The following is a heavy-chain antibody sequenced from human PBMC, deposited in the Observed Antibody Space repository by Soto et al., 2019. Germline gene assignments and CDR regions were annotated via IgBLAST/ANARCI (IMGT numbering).Heavy chain of an antibody. CDR3: ARERRIAAAGTPAWFDP. J-gene: IGHJ5*02. CDR1: GYSFTSYW. D-gene: IGHD6-13*01. Sequence: GESLKISCKGSGYSFTSYWIGWVRQMPGKGLEWMGIIYPGDSDTRYSPSFQGQVTISADKSISTAYLQWSSLKASDTAMYYCARERRIAAAGTPAWFDPWGQGTLVTVS. V-gene: IGHV5-51*01. CDR2: IYPGDSDT.